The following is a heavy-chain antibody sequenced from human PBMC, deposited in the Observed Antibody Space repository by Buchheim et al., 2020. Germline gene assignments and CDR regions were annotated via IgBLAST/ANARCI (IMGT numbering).Heavy chain of an antibody. V-gene: IGHV3-48*03. D-gene: IGHD2-2*01. J-gene: IGHJ4*02. CDR1: GFTFSSYE. CDR2: ISSSGSTI. Sequence: EVQLVESGGGLVQPGGSLRLSCAASGFTFSSYEMNWVRQAPGKGLEWVSYISSSGSTIYYADSVKGRFTISRDNAKNSLYLQMNSLRAEDTAVYYCAKEYCSSTSCYLIDYWGQGTL. CDR3: AKEYCSSTSCYLIDY.